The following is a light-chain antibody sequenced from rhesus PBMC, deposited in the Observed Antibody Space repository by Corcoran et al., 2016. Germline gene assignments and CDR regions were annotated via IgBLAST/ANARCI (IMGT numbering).Light chain of an antibody. J-gene: IGKJ1*01. CDR2: YAS. CDR3: QQHNSYPRT. Sequence: DIQMTQSPSSLSASVGDTVTITCRASQDITNSLAWYQQKPGKAPRPLVYYASNLESGVPSRLGGSGSGTYFTLTISSLQPEDFATYYCQQHNSYPRTFGQGTKVEIK. V-gene: IGKV1S14*01. CDR1: QDITNS.